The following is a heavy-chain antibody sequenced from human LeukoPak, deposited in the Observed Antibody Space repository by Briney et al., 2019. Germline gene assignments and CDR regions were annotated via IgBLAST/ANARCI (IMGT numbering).Heavy chain of an antibody. CDR2: INTNTGNP. CDR3: ARVTGDYGTYYMDV. V-gene: IGHV7-4-1*02. J-gene: IGHJ6*03. Sequence: GASVKVSCKASGYTYTSYAMNWVRQAPGQGLEWMGWINTNTGNPTYAQGFTGRFVFSLDTSVSTAYLQISSLKAEDTAVYYCARVTGDYGTYYMDVWGKGTTVTVSS. D-gene: IGHD4-17*01. CDR1: GYTYTSYA.